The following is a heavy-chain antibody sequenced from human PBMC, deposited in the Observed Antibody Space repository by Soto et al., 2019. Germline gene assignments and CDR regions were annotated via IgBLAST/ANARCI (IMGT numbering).Heavy chain of an antibody. Sequence: PGGSLRLSCAASGFTFSNAWMSWVRQAPGKGLEWVGRIKSKTDGGTTDYAAPVKGRFTISRDDSKNTLYLQMNSLKTEDTAVYYCTTDGGQWLGPYYYYGMDVWGQGTTVTVSS. CDR1: GFTFSNAW. V-gene: IGHV3-15*01. J-gene: IGHJ6*02. D-gene: IGHD6-19*01. CDR3: TTDGGQWLGPYYYYGMDV. CDR2: IKSKTDGGTT.